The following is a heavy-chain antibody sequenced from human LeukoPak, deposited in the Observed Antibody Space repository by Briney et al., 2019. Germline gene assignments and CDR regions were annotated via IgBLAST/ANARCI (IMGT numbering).Heavy chain of an antibody. V-gene: IGHV3-21*01. D-gene: IGHD3-10*01. Sequence: GGSLRLSCAASGFTFSTYTMNWVRQAPGKGLEWVSSISSSNSYIYYADSVRGRFTISRDNAKKSLYLQMNSLRGEDTAMYYCAREPMVRGVNTDAFDIWGQGTMVTVSS. CDR3: AREPMVRGVNTDAFDI. CDR2: ISSSNSYI. J-gene: IGHJ3*02. CDR1: GFTFSTYT.